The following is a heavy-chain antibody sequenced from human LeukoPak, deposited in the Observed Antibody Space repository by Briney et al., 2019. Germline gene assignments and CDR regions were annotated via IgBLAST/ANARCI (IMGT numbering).Heavy chain of an antibody. Sequence: PGGSLRLSCAASGFTFSSYWMSWVRQAPGKGLEWVANIKQDGSEKYYVDSVKSRFTISRDNAKNSLYLQMNSLRAEDTAVYYCTRPRLGYDYLLDYWGQGTLVTVSS. D-gene: IGHD5-12*01. CDR3: TRPRLGYDYLLDY. CDR2: IKQDGSEK. CDR1: GFTFSSYW. J-gene: IGHJ4*02. V-gene: IGHV3-7*01.